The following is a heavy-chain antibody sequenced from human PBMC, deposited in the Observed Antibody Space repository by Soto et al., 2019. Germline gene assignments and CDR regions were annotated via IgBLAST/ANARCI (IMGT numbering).Heavy chain of an antibody. V-gene: IGHV3-23*01. Sequence: GGSLRLSCAASGFTFSSYAMSWVRQAPGKGLEWVSAISGSGGSTYYADSVKGRFTISRDNSKNTLYLQMNSLRAEDTAVYYCAKDFDASRSYWYFDLWGRGTLVTVSS. CDR2: ISGSGGST. CDR3: AKDFDASRSYWYFDL. CDR1: GFTFSSYA. J-gene: IGHJ2*01.